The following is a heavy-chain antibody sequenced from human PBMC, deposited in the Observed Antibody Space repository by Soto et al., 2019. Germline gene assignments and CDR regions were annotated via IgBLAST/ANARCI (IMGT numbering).Heavy chain of an antibody. V-gene: IGHV4-59*01. CDR2: VYHSGTT. CDR3: ASSGRDLGSSSPKGKNYYSYYGLDV. D-gene: IGHD6-13*01. J-gene: IGHJ6*02. CDR1: GGSISTYY. Sequence: SETLSLTCTVSGGSISTYYWTWIRQSPGKGPEWIGYVYHSGTTNYNPSLESRVTISLDTSKNQVSLKVYSVTAADTALYYCASSGRDLGSSSPKGKNYYSYYGLDVWGQGTTVTVSS.